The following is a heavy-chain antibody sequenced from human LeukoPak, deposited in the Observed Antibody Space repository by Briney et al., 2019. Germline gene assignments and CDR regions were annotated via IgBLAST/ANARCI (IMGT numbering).Heavy chain of an antibody. CDR3: ARKTWELLNYYYYYMDV. CDR1: GYSISSGYY. CDR2: IYHSGST. V-gene: IGHV4-38-2*02. D-gene: IGHD1-26*01. Sequence: SETLSLTCTVSGYSISSGYYWGWIRQPPGKGLEWIGSIYHSGSTYYNPSLKSRVTISVDTSKNQFSLKLSSVTAADTAAYYCARKTWELLNYYYYYMDVWGKGTTVTVSS. J-gene: IGHJ6*03.